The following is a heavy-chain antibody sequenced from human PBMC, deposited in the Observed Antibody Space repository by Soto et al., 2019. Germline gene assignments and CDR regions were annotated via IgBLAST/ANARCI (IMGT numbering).Heavy chain of an antibody. CDR3: ALGFDDPTITVICTLFPPDFYPSMVQ. V-gene: IGHV1-8*01. D-gene: IGHD3-10*01. CDR1: GYTFTRHD. Sequence: APERLSWKAAGYTFTRHDINCVRRATGQELEWMGWMNPNSGNTGYAQKFQGRVTMTRNTSISTAYMELSSLRSEDTAVYYCALGFDDPTITVICTLFPPDFYPSMVQWGR. CDR2: MNPNSGNT. J-gene: IGHJ2*01.